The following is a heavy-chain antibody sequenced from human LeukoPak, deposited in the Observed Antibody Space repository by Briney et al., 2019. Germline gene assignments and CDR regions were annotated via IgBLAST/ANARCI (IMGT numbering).Heavy chain of an antibody. V-gene: IGHV1-18*01. CDR3: ARDCIGCLGFDY. J-gene: IGHJ4*02. CDR1: GYTFTNYG. D-gene: IGHD2-15*01. CDR2: VSAYADNT. Sequence: ASVKVSCKASGYTFTNYGISWVRQAPRQGLEWMGWVSAYADNTNYVQKLQGRVTMTTDTSTRTAYMELRSLISDDTAVYYCARDCIGCLGFDYWGQGTLVTVSS.